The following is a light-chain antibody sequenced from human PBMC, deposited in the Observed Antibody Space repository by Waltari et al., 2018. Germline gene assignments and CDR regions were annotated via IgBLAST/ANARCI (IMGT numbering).Light chain of an antibody. CDR2: QDS. Sequence: SYDLTQPPSVSVSPGQTASITCSGDKSGDKYVCWYQQKPGQSPILVIYQDSKRPSGIPERFSGSNSGNTATLTISGTQSMDEADYYCQAWDSSTVVFGGGTKLTVL. CDR1: KSGDKY. V-gene: IGLV3-1*01. CDR3: QAWDSSTVV. J-gene: IGLJ2*01.